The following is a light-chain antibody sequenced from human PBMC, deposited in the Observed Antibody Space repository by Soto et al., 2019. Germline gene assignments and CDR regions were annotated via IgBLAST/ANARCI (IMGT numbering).Light chain of an antibody. J-gene: IGKJ1*01. Sequence: EIVLTHSPGALSLSPGERATLSCRASQSMSNIYLACVQQKPGHAPRLHMYSASRRATGIPDRSSGSGSGTEFILTISRLEPEDFAVYYCQQFGSSSWTFGQGTKVDIK. V-gene: IGKV3-20*01. CDR2: SAS. CDR3: QQFGSSSWT. CDR1: QSMSNIY.